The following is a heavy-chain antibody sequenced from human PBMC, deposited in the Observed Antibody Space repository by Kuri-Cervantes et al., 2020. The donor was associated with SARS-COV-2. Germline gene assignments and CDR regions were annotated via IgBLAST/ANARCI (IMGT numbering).Heavy chain of an antibody. CDR3: ARDLAYDSSGYAFDY. CDR1: GGSISSSSYY. J-gene: IGHJ4*02. CDR2: IYTSGST. D-gene: IGHD3-22*01. Sequence: LRLSCTVSGGSISSSSYYWSWIRQPAWKGLEWIGRIYTSGSTNYNPSLKSRVTISVDTSKNQFSLKLSSVTAADTAVYYCARDLAYDSSGYAFDYWGQGTLVTVSS. V-gene: IGHV4-61*02.